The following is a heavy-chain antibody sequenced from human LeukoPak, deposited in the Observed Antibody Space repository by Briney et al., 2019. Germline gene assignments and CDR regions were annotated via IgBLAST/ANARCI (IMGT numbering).Heavy chain of an antibody. CDR3: ATLVLRTGALFDY. CDR2: INPNSGGT. Sequence: ASVKVSCKASGYTFTGYYMHWVRQAPGQGLEWMGWINPNSGGTNYAQKFQGRVTMTRDTSISTAYMELSRLRSDDTAVYYCATLVLRTGALFDYWGQGTLVTVSS. V-gene: IGHV1-2*02. J-gene: IGHJ4*02. D-gene: IGHD2-8*02. CDR1: GYTFTGYY.